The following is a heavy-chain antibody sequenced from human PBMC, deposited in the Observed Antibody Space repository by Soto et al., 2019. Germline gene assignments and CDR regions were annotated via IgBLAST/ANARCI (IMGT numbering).Heavy chain of an antibody. CDR1: GGSVSSGSYY. J-gene: IGHJ4*02. D-gene: IGHD3-22*01. CDR2: IYYSGST. CDR3: ARVTYYSDNSGQYFDY. Sequence: QVQLQESGPGLVKPSETLSLTCTVSGGSVSSGSYYWSWIRQPPGKGLEWIGYIYYSGSTNYNPSLKSRVTISVDTSKNQFSLKLSSVTAADTAVYYSARVTYYSDNSGQYFDYWGQGTLVTVSS. V-gene: IGHV4-61*01.